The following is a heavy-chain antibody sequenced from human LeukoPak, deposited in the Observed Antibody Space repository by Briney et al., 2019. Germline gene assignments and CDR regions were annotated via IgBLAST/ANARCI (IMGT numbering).Heavy chain of an antibody. J-gene: IGHJ6*03. V-gene: IGHV4-59*12. CDR1: GGSFSSYY. Sequence: SETLSLTCTVSGGSFSSYYWTWIRQPPGKGLEWIGYIDHGGSTNYNPSLRSRVTISVDTSKNQFSLKLSSVTAADTAVYYCAREYGSYYYYYMDVWGKGTTVTISS. CDR3: AREYGSYYYYYMDV. D-gene: IGHD4-17*01. CDR2: IDHGGST.